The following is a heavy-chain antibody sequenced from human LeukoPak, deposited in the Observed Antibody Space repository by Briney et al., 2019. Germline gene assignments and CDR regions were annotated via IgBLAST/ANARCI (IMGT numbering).Heavy chain of an antibody. CDR1: GFLFRSYD. Sequence: GRSLRLSCAASGFLFRSYDMHWVRQAPGKRLEWVAIISFDGSNIHTSDSVKGRFTISRDNSKNTLYLQMNSLRAEDTAVYYCAKLLSVAGTDYWGQGTLVTVSS. J-gene: IGHJ4*02. D-gene: IGHD6-19*01. CDR2: ISFDGSNI. V-gene: IGHV3-30*18. CDR3: AKLLSVAGTDY.